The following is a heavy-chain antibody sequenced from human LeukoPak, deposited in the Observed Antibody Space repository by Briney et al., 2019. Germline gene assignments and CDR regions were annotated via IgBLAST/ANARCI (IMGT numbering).Heavy chain of an antibody. CDR3: ARLDSYYYDSSGYYSSAFDI. D-gene: IGHD3-22*01. Sequence: GSLKISCKGSGYSFTSYWIGWVRQMPGKGLEWMGIIYPGDSDTRYSPSFQGQVTISADKSISTAYLQWSSLKASDTAMYYCARLDSYYYDSSGYYSSAFDIWGQGTMVTVPS. V-gene: IGHV5-51*01. CDR1: GYSFTSYW. J-gene: IGHJ3*02. CDR2: IYPGDSDT.